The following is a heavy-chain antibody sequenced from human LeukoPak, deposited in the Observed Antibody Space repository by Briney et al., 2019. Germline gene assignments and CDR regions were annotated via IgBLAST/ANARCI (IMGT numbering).Heavy chain of an antibody. V-gene: IGHV3-23*01. CDR3: ARNYDILTGRYFDY. CDR1: RFTFSSYA. J-gene: IGHJ4*02. CDR2: ISGSGGST. D-gene: IGHD3-9*01. Sequence: GGSLGLSCAVSRFTFSSYAMSWVRQAPGKGLEWVSAISGSGGSTYYADSVKGRFTISRDNSKNTLYLQMNSLRAEDTAVYYCARNYDILTGRYFDYWGQGTLVTVSS.